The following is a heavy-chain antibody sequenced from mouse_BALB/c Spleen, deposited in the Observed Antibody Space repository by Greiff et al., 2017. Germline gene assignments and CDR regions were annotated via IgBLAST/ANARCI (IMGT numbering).Heavy chain of an antibody. CDR1: GFTFSSYG. CDR2: ISSGGSYT. J-gene: IGHJ2*01. D-gene: IGHD2-14*01. CDR3: ARPPRYRYDGYYFDY. Sequence: EVKLMESGGDLVKPGGSLKLSCAASGFTFSSYGMSWVRQTPDKRLEWVATISSGGSYTYYPDSVKGRFTISRDNAKNTLYLQMSSLKSEDTAMYYCARPPRYRYDGYYFDYWGQGTTLTVSS. V-gene: IGHV5-6*01.